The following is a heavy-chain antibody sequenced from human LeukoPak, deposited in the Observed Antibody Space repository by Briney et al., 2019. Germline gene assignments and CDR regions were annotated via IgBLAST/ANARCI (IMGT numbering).Heavy chain of an antibody. Sequence: ASVKVSCKASGYTFNSYDINWVRQATGQGLEWMGWMNPNSGNTGYAQKFQGKVTMTRNIFISTAYMELSSLRSEDTAVYYCARVEYISGYSHIYWGQGTLVTVSS. CDR1: GYTFNSYD. CDR2: MNPNSGNT. D-gene: IGHD3-22*01. V-gene: IGHV1-8*01. J-gene: IGHJ4*02. CDR3: ARVEYISGYSHIY.